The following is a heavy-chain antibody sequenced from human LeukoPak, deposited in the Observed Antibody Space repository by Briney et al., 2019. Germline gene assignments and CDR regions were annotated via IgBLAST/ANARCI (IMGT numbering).Heavy chain of an antibody. Sequence: PSETLSLTCTVSGGSISSYYWSWIRQPPGEGLEWIGYIYYSGSTNYNPSLKSRVTISVDTSKNQFSLKLSSVTAADTAVYYCARIKSGLIDYWGQGTLVTVSS. CDR3: ARIKSGLIDY. V-gene: IGHV4-59*08. J-gene: IGHJ4*02. CDR2: IYYSGST. D-gene: IGHD3-22*01. CDR1: GGSISSYY.